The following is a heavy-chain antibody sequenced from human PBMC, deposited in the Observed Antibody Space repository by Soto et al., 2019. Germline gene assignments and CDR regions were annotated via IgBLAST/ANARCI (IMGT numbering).Heavy chain of an antibody. J-gene: IGHJ4*02. D-gene: IGHD3-10*01. CDR2: ISGSGGST. Sequence: EVQLLESGGGLVQPGGSLRLSCAASGFTFSSYAMSWVRQAPGKGLEWVSGISGSGGSTYYADSVKGRFTISRDNSKNAVSGQMNSLRGEDTAVYYGAKDLRHFTLVRGSDLVYWGQGTMVTVSS. CDR1: GFTFSSYA. V-gene: IGHV3-23*01. CDR3: AKDLRHFTLVRGSDLVY.